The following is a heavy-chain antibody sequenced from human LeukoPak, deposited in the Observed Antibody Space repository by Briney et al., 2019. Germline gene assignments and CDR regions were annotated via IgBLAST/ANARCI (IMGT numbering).Heavy chain of an antibody. Sequence: PGGSLRLSCSASGFIFKNYAMSWVRQAPGKGLEWVSGLSGLGDSKYYADSVNGRFSISRDNANNRLYLQMNNLRAEDTAVYYCAKDFRHTSMFTDGYFDSWGQGALVSVSS. CDR2: LSGLGDSK. CDR1: GFIFKNYA. V-gene: IGHV3-23*01. D-gene: IGHD5-18*01. CDR3: AKDFRHTSMFTDGYFDS. J-gene: IGHJ4*02.